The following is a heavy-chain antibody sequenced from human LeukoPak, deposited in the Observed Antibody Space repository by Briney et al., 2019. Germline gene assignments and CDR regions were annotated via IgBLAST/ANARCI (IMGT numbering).Heavy chain of an antibody. V-gene: IGHV3-23*01. CDR3: ANQYYYDSSGYYTTPFDY. J-gene: IGHJ4*02. CDR2: ISGSGGST. D-gene: IGHD3-22*01. Sequence: TGGSLRLSCAASGFTFSSYAMSWVRQAPGKWLEWVSAISGSGGSTYYADSVKGRFTISRDNSKNTLYLQMNSLRAEDTAVYYCANQYYYDSSGYYTTPFDYWGQGTLVTVSS. CDR1: GFTFSSYA.